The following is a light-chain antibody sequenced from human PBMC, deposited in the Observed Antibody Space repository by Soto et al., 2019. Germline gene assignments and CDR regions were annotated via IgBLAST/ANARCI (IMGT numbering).Light chain of an antibody. CDR3: LQDYNYPWT. CDR1: QGIRND. V-gene: IGKV1-6*01. CDR2: GTS. J-gene: IGKJ1*01. Sequence: IQMTHSPSTLSASVVDRFTITCLASQGIRNDLGWYQQKPGKAPKLLIYGTSSLQTGVPSRFSGSGSGTDFTLTISSLQPEDFATYYCLQDYNYPWTFGQGTKVDIK.